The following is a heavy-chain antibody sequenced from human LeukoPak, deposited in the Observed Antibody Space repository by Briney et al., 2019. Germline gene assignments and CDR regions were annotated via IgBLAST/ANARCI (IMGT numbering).Heavy chain of an antibody. CDR1: RYTFTGYY. D-gene: IGHD2-2*01. Sequence: ASVKDSCKASRYTFTGYYMHWVRQAPGQGLEWMGWINPNNGGTNYAQKFQGRVTMTRDTSISTAYMELSRLTSDDTAVYYCARGRGSTSSNFDYWGQGTLVTVSS. J-gene: IGHJ4*02. CDR2: INPNNGGT. CDR3: ARGRGSTSSNFDY. V-gene: IGHV1-2*02.